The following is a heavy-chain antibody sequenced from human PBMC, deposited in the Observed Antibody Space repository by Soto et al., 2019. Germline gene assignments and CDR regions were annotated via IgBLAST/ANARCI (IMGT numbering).Heavy chain of an antibody. CDR1: GGSISSGGYY. CDR3: VRLGLYCSGGSCWYWFDP. D-gene: IGHD2-15*01. J-gene: IGHJ5*02. V-gene: IGHV4-31*03. Sequence: QVQLQESGPGLVKPSQTLSLTCTVSGGSISSGGYYWSWIRQHPGKGLEWIGYIYYSGSTYYNPSLKSRVTISVDTSKNQFSLKLSSVTAADTAVYYCVRLGLYCSGGSCWYWFDPWGQGTLVTVSS. CDR2: IYYSGST.